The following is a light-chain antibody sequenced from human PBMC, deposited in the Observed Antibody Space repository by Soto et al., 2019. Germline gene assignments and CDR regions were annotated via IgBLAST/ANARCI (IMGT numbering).Light chain of an antibody. V-gene: IGKV1-5*03. CDR3: QQYNSFPLT. J-gene: IGKJ3*01. CDR1: QTISSW. Sequence: DIPMTQSPSTLSASVGGRVTIICRASQTISSWLAWYQQKGGQAPKLLISKASILDSGVPSRFSGSGSGTEFTLTISSLQPDDSATYYCQQYNSFPLTFGPGTKVDI. CDR2: KAS.